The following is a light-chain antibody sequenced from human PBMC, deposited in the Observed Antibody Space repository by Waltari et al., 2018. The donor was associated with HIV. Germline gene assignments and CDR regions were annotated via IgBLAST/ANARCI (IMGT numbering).Light chain of an antibody. CDR3: QVWDSSSDHRV. J-gene: IGLJ3*02. Sequence: SYVLTQPPSVSVAPGKTARITCGGHHIGSKSVHWYQQKPGQAPVLVIYDDSDRPSGIPERFSGSNSGNTATLTISRVEAGDEADYYCQVWDSSSDHRVFGGGTKLTVL. V-gene: IGLV3-21*04. CDR2: DDS. CDR1: HIGSKS.